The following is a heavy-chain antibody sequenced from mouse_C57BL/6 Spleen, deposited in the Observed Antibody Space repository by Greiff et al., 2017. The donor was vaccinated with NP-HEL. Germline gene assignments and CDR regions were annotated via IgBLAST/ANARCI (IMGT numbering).Heavy chain of an antibody. CDR3: ERRDYYGSSFYYYAMDY. CDR1: GYTFTDYY. V-gene: IGHV1-19*01. CDR2: INPYNGGT. D-gene: IGHD1-1*01. Sequence: EVQLQQSGPVLVKPGASVKMSCKASGYTFTDYYMNWVKQSHGKSLEWIGVINPYNGGTSYNQKFKGKATLTVDKSSSTAYMELNSLTSEDSAVYYCERRDYYGSSFYYYAMDYWGQGTSVTGSS. J-gene: IGHJ4*01.